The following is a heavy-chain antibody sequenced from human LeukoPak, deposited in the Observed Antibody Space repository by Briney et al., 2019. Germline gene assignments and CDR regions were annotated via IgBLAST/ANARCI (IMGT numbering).Heavy chain of an antibody. J-gene: IGHJ4*02. D-gene: IGHD3-22*01. CDR2: ISDSGGRT. Sequence: GGSLRLSCAVSGITLSNYGMSWVRQAPGKGLEWVAGISDSGGRTNYADSVRGRFTISRDNPKNTLYLQMNSLRAEDTAVYFCAKRGVVIRVILVGFHKEAYYFDSWGQEALVTVSS. V-gene: IGHV3-23*01. CDR1: GITLSNYG. CDR3: AKRGVVIRVILVGFHKEAYYFDS.